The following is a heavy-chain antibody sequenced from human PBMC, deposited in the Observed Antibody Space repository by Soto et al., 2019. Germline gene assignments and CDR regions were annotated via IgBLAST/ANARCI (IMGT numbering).Heavy chain of an antibody. Sequence: GGSLRLSCAASEFSFDDSAMSWVRQAPGKGLGWVSRINNDGSSANYADSVKGRFTISRDNSKNTLYLQMNSLRAEDTAVYYCAKDSGRGYNYGQHWFGPWGQGTLVTVSS. CDR3: AKDSGRGYNYGQHWFGP. D-gene: IGHD5-18*01. J-gene: IGHJ5*02. V-gene: IGHV3-23*01. CDR2: INNDGSSA. CDR1: EFSFDDSA.